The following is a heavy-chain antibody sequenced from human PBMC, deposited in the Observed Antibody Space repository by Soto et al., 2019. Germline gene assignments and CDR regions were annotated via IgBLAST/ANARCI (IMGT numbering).Heavy chain of an antibody. V-gene: IGHV4-34*01. CDR1: GGSFSGYC. CDR3: ARAGLLWFGELPPGMDV. D-gene: IGHD3-10*01. CDR2: INHSGST. J-gene: IGHJ6*02. Sequence: SETLSLTCAVYGGSFSGYCWSWIRQPPGKGLEWIGEINHSGSTNYNPSLKSRVTISVDTSKNQFSLKLSSVTAADTAVYYCARAGLLWFGELPPGMDVWGQETTVTVSS.